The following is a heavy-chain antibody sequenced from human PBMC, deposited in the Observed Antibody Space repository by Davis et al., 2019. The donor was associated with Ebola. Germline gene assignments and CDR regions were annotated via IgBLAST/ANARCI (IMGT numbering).Heavy chain of an antibody. CDR2: IKQDGSEK. D-gene: IGHD3-9*01. Sequence: GESLKISCVASGFTFSNYWMTWVRQAPVRGLEWVANIKQDGSEKQYVDSVRGRFTISRDNAKNSLYLQMNSLRDDDTAVYYCARGGRWYDILTEASLMDVWGTGTTVTVSS. V-gene: IGHV3-7*01. CDR3: ARGGRWYDILTEASLMDV. CDR1: GFTFSNYW. J-gene: IGHJ6*03.